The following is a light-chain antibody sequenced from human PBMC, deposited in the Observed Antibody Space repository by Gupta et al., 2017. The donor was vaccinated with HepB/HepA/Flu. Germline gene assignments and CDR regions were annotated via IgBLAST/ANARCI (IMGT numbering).Light chain of an antibody. CDR2: DVS. J-gene: IGLJ2*01. Sequence: QSALTQPASVSGSPGQSHTISCPGTSSDVGGYNYVSWYQQHPGKAPKLMIYDVSNRPSGVSNRFSGSKSGNTASLTISGLQAEDEADYYCSSYTSSSTPVVFGGGTKLTVL. V-gene: IGLV2-14*03. CDR3: SSYTSSSTPVV. CDR1: SSDVGGYNY.